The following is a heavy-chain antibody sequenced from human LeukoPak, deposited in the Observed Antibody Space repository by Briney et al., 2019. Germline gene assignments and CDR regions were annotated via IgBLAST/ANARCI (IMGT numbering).Heavy chain of an antibody. D-gene: IGHD1-26*01. Sequence: SETLSLTCAVSGGSISSGGYSWSWIRQPPGKGLEWIGYIYHSGSTYYNPSLKSRVTISVDTSKNQFSLKLSSVTAADTAVYYCARSIGDNWFDPWGQGTLVTVSS. V-gene: IGHV4-30-2*01. J-gene: IGHJ5*02. CDR2: IYHSGST. CDR1: GGSISSGGYS. CDR3: ARSIGDNWFDP.